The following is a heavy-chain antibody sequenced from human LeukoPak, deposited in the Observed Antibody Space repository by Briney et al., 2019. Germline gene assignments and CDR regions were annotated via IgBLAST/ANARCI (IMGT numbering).Heavy chain of an antibody. J-gene: IGHJ4*02. CDR1: GGSISSYY. CDR2: IYYSGST. Sequence: SETLSLTCTVSGGSISSYYWSWIRQPPGKGLEWIGYIYYSGSTNYNPSLKSRVTISVDTSKNQFSLKLSSVTAADTAVYYCASTVWRNYYSSGEYFDYWGQGTLVTVSS. V-gene: IGHV4-59*01. D-gene: IGHD3-10*01. CDR3: ASTVWRNYYSSGEYFDY.